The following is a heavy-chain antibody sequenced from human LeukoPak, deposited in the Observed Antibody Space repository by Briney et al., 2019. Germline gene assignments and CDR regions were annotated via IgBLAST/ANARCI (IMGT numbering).Heavy chain of an antibody. CDR3: ARQPSRSYLGSGGRDY. V-gene: IGHV4-39*01. D-gene: IGHD1-26*01. J-gene: IGHJ4*02. CDR1: GGSISSSSYC. CDR2: IYYSGST. Sequence: SETLSLTCTVSGGSISSSSYCWGWIRQPPGKGLEWIGSIYYSGSTYYNPSLKSRVTISVDTSKNQFSLKLSSVTAADTAVYYCARQPSRSYLGSGGRDYWGQGTLVTVSS.